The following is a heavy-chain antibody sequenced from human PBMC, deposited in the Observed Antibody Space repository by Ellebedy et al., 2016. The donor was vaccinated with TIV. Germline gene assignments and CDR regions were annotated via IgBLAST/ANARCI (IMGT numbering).Heavy chain of an antibody. CDR3: ARERRMAMTGAIDY. CDR1: GFTFSSYA. Sequence: GGSLRLSCAASGFTFSSYAMSWVRQAPGKGLEWVAVISYDGSNKYYADSVKGRFTISRDNSKNTLYLQMNSLRAEDTAVYYCARERRMAMTGAIDYWGQGTLVTVSS. J-gene: IGHJ4*02. V-gene: IGHV3-30*07. D-gene: IGHD6-19*01. CDR2: ISYDGSNK.